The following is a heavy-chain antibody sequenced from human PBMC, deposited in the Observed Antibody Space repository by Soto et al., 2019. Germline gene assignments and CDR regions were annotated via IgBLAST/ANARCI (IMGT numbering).Heavy chain of an antibody. CDR3: ARGQSGYDLVGSDY. V-gene: IGHV3-33*01. D-gene: IGHD5-12*01. Sequence: QVQLVESGGGVVQPGRSLRLSCAASGFTFSSYGMHWVRQAPGKGLEWVAVIWYDGSNKYYADSVKGRFTISRDNSKNMLYLQMNSLRAEDTAVYYCARGQSGYDLVGSDYWGQGTLVTVSS. CDR1: GFTFSSYG. CDR2: IWYDGSNK. J-gene: IGHJ4*02.